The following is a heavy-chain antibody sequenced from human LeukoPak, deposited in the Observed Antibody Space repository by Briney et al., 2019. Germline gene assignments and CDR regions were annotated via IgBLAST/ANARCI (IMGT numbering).Heavy chain of an antibody. CDR3: TGNYYGSGSYADFDY. CDR2: IRSTANGYAT. J-gene: IGHJ4*02. CDR1: GFTFSSYA. D-gene: IGHD3-10*01. V-gene: IGHV3-73*01. Sequence: GGSLRLSCAASGFTFSSYAMSWVRQASGKGMEWVGRIRSTANGYATAYAASVKGRLTISRDDSKNTAYLQMDSLKTEDTAVYYCTGNYYGSGSYADFDYWGQGTLVTVSS.